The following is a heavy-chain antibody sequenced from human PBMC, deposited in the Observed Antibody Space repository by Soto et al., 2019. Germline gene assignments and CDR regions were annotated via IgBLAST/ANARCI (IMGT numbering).Heavy chain of an antibody. D-gene: IGHD3-10*01. CDR3: ARVRFPDFDYFDY. Sequence: SETLSLTCTVSGGSISSSSYYWGWIRQPPGKGLEWIGSIYYSGSTYYNPSLKSRVTISVDTSKNQFSLKLSSVTPEDTAVYYCARVRFPDFDYFDYWGQGTLVTVSS. V-gene: IGHV4-39*01. J-gene: IGHJ4*02. CDR2: IYYSGST. CDR1: GGSISSSSYY.